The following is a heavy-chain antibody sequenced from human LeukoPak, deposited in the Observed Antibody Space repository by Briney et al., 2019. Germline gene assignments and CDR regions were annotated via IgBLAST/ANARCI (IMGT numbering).Heavy chain of an antibody. V-gene: IGHV1-18*01. CDR3: ARGLTGTTINDAFDI. Sequence: ASVTVSCTASGYTFTSYGISWVRQAPGQGLEWMGWISAYNGNTNYAQTLQGRVTMTTDTSTSTAYMELRSLRSDDTAVYYCARGLTGTTINDAFDIWGQGIMVTVPS. CDR1: GYTFTSYG. J-gene: IGHJ3*02. D-gene: IGHD1-7*01. CDR2: ISAYNGNT.